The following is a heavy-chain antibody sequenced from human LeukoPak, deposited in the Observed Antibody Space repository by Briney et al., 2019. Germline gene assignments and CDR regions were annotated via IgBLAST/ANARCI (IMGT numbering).Heavy chain of an antibody. V-gene: IGHV4-59*06. CDR1: GGSISSYY. D-gene: IGHD4-17*01. CDR2: IYYSGST. J-gene: IGHJ4*02. CDR3: ASAGYGDYVGYYFDY. Sequence: SETLSLTCTVSGGSISSYYWSWIRQHPGKGLEWIGYIYYSGSTYYNPSLKSRVTISVDTSKNQFSLKLSSVTAADTAVYYCASAGYGDYVGYYFDYWGQGTLVTVSS.